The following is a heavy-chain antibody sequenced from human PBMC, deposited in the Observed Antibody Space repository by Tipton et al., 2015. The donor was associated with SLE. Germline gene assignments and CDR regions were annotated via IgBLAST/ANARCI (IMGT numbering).Heavy chain of an antibody. V-gene: IGHV4-59*11. J-gene: IGHJ4*02. CDR3: ARGAPLGFDY. Sequence: TLSLTCTVSGVSLSSHYWSWIRQSPGKGLEWIGYIHYSGTTNYNPSLRGRVTVSVDTSKNQFSLRLSSVTAADTAVYYCARGAPLGFDYWGQGTLVTVSS. CDR2: IHYSGTT. CDR1: GVSLSSHY.